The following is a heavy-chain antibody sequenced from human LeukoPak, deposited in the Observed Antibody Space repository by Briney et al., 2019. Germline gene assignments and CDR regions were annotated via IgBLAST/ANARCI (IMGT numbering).Heavy chain of an antibody. Sequence: GGSLRLSCAASGFTFSSYAMSWVRQAPGKGLEWVSAISGSGGSTYYADSEKGRFTISRDNSKNTLYLQMNSLRAEDTAVYYCAKDRQWLRVTTFDYWGQGTLVTVSS. CDR1: GFTFSSYA. CDR3: AKDRQWLRVTTFDY. D-gene: IGHD6-19*01. V-gene: IGHV3-23*01. J-gene: IGHJ4*02. CDR2: ISGSGGST.